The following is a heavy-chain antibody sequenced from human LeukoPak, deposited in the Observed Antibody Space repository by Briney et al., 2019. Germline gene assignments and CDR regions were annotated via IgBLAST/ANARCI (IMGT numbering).Heavy chain of an antibody. Sequence: GGSLRISCAASGFTFSSYAMSWVRQAPGKGLEWVSAITGSGGRTYYADSVKGRFIISRDYSKNTLYLQMNSLRAEDTAVYYCARCGGSCYSALDYWGQGTLVTVSS. D-gene: IGHD2-15*01. J-gene: IGHJ4*02. CDR1: GFTFSSYA. V-gene: IGHV3-23*01. CDR2: ITGSGGRT. CDR3: ARCGGSCYSALDY.